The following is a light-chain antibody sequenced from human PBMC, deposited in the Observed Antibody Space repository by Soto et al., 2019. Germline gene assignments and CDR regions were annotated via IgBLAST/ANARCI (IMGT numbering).Light chain of an antibody. V-gene: IGKV3-15*01. CDR3: QQYNKWPLT. Sequence: EIVMTQSPATLSVSPGERATLSCRASESVSSNLAWYQQKRGQAPRLLIYGASTWATGIPARLSGSGSGTEFTLSISSLESEDSAVYYCQQYNKWPLTFGGGTKVEIK. J-gene: IGKJ4*01. CDR1: ESVSSN. CDR2: GAS.